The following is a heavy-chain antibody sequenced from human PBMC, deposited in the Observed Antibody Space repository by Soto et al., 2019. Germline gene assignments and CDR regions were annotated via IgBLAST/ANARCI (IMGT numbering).Heavy chain of an antibody. CDR1: GFTFSSYG. CDR2: ISYDGSNK. CDR3: AKSLIVVVPAPPISY. Sequence: QVQLVESGGGVVQPGRSLRLSCAASGFTFSSYGMHWVRQAPGKGLEWVAVISYDGSNKYYADSVKGRFTISRDNSKNTLYLQMNSLRAEDTAVYYCAKSLIVVVPAPPISYWGQGTLVTVSS. D-gene: IGHD2-2*01. V-gene: IGHV3-30*18. J-gene: IGHJ4*02.